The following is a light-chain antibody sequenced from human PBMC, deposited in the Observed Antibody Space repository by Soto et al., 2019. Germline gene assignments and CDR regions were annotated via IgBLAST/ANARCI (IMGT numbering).Light chain of an antibody. V-gene: IGLV2-8*01. CDR2: EVS. CDR3: TSYAGSNNFVV. Sequence: QSVLTQPPSASGSPGQSVTISCTGTSSEVGGYNYVSWYQQHPGKAPKLMIYEVSKRPSGVPDRFSGSKSGNTASLTVSGLQAEDEADYYCTSYAGSNNFVVFGGGTKVTVL. J-gene: IGLJ2*01. CDR1: SSEVGGYNY.